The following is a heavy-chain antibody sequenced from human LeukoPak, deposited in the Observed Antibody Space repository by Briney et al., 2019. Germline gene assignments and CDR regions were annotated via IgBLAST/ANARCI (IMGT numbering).Heavy chain of an antibody. V-gene: IGHV4-59*01. CDR2: IYSSGST. Sequence: KPSETLSLTCPVSGGSINYYYWGWIRQPPGKGLEYIGYIYSSGSTNYNPSLKSRVTMSVDTSKNQFSLKLSSVTAADTAVYYCARDSRYSDTSGYYYSHYYMDVWGKGTTVTVSS. CDR3: ARDSRYSDTSGYYYSHYYMDV. J-gene: IGHJ6*03. D-gene: IGHD3-22*01. CDR1: GGSINYYY.